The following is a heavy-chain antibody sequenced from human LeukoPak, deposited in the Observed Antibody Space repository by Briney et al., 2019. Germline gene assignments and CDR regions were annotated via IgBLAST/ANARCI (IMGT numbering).Heavy chain of an antibody. D-gene: IGHD6-6*01. J-gene: IGHJ4*02. CDR2: ISSSSSTI. CDR3: AKGYSSSSYFDY. Sequence: GGSLRLSCAASGFTFSSYSMNWVRQAPGKGLEWVSYISSSSSTIYYADSVKGRFTISRDNSKNTLYLQMNSLRAEDTAVYYCAKGYSSSSYFDYWGQGTLVTVSS. CDR1: GFTFSSYS. V-gene: IGHV3-48*01.